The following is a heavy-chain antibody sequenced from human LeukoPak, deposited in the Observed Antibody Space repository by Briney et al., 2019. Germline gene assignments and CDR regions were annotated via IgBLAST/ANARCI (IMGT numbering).Heavy chain of an antibody. D-gene: IGHD2/OR15-2a*01. CDR1: GGSISSYY. J-gene: IGHJ4*02. CDR3: AREVKVGNTDTGYYFDY. Sequence: SETLSLTCTVSGGSISSYYWSWMRQPPGKGLEWIGYIYYSGSTSYNPSLKSRVTISADTSKSQFSLKLNSVTAADTALYYCAREVKVGNTDTGYYFDYWGQGILVTVSS. V-gene: IGHV4-59*01. CDR2: IYYSGST.